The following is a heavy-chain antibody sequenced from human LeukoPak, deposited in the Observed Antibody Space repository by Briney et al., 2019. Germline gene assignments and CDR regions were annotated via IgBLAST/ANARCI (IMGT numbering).Heavy chain of an antibody. CDR3: AKDLCGGDCKALDY. CDR2: ISYDGSNK. Sequence: GGSLRLSCAASGFTFSSYGMHWVRQAPGKGLEWVAVISYDGSNKYYADSVKGRFTVSRDNSKNTLYLQMNSLRAEDTAVYYCAKDLCGGDCKALDYWGQGTLVPVSS. D-gene: IGHD2-21*02. J-gene: IGHJ4*02. CDR1: GFTFSSYG. V-gene: IGHV3-30*18.